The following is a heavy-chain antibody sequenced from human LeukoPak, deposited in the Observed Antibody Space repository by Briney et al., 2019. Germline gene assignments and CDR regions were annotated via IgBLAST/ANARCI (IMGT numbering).Heavy chain of an antibody. CDR3: ARSHRIVGATRRYPPHYFDY. V-gene: IGHV3-53*01. D-gene: IGHD1-26*01. CDR2: IYSGGST. CDR1: GFTVSSNY. J-gene: IGHJ4*02. Sequence: QPGGSLRLSCAASGFTVSSNYMSWVRQAPGKGLEWVSVIYSGGSTYYADSVKGRFTISRDNSKNTLYLQMNSLRAEDTAVYYCARSHRIVGATRRYPPHYFDYWGQGTLVTVSS.